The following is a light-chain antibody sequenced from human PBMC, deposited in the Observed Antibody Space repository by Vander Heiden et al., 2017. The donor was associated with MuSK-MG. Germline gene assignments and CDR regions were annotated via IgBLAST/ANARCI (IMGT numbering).Light chain of an antibody. CDR3: HEDNTAGWT. Sequence: DIQMTQSPSSLSASVGDRVTITCRASQGISNYLAWYQQKPGKAPKLLIYAASTLQSRVPSRFSGTGSGTDFTLTIRSLQPEDIATYYCHEDNTAGWTFGPGTKVEIK. J-gene: IGKJ1*01. CDR1: QGISNY. CDR2: AAS. V-gene: IGKV1-27*01.